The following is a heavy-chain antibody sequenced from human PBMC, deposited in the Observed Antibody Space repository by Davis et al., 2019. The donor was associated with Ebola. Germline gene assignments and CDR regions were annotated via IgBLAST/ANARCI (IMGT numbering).Heavy chain of an antibody. J-gene: IGHJ4*02. D-gene: IGHD4-17*01. CDR2: IYYSGST. CDR3: ARDWGYYGDYYFDY. CDR1: GGSISSSSYY. Sequence: SETLSLTCTVSGGSISSSSYYWGWIRQPPGKGLEWIGSIYYSGSTYYNPSLKSRVTISVDKSKNQFSLKLSSVTAADTAVYYCARDWGYYGDYYFDYWGQGTLVTVSS. V-gene: IGHV4-39*07.